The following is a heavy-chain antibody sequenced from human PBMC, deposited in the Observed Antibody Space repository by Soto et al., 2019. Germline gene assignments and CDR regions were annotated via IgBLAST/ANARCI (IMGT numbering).Heavy chain of an antibody. CDR1: GFSLSTSGVG. Sequence: QITLKESGPTLVKPTQTLTLTCTFSGFSLSTSGVGVGWIRQPTGQALEWLALIYWDDDKRYSPSLKSSLTITKDTSKTQVVITMTNMEPVDPATYYCAHSGYRSVTAEPYYCDYWVQGTLVTVS. D-gene: IGHD5-18*01. J-gene: IGHJ4*02. V-gene: IGHV2-5*02. CDR3: AHSGYRSVTAEPYYCDY. CDR2: IYWDDDK.